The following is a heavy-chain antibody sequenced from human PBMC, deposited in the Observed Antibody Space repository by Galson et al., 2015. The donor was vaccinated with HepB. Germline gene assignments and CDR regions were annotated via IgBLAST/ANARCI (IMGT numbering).Heavy chain of an antibody. V-gene: IGHV3-21*01. CDR3: ARERYSSSSSDGVFEY. J-gene: IGHJ4*02. CDR2: ISSSSRYI. CDR1: GFTFITYS. Sequence: SLRLSCAASGFTFITYSMNWVRQAPGKGLEWVSSISSSSRYIYYADSVKGRFTFFRDDAKNSVYLQMNSLRAEDTAVYYCARERYSSSSSDGVFEYWGQGTLVTVSS. D-gene: IGHD6-6*01.